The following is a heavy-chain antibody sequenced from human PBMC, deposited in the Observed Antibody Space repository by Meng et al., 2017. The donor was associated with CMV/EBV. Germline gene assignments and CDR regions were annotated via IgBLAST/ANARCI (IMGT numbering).Heavy chain of an antibody. D-gene: IGHD3-22*01. Sequence: QLRLKDSGRGMVKPSETLSLTCTVSGGSISSSSYYWGWIRQPPGKGLEWIGSIYYSGSTYYNPSLKSRVTISVDTSKNQFSLKLSSVTAADTAVYYCATEPYYYDSSGYYSGYFQHWGQGTLVTVSS. CDR1: GGSISSSSYY. V-gene: IGHV4-39*07. J-gene: IGHJ1*01. CDR3: ATEPYYYDSSGYYSGYFQH. CDR2: IYYSGST.